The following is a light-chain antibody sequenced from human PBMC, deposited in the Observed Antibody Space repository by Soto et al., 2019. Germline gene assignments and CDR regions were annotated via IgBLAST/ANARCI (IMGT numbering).Light chain of an antibody. J-gene: IGKJ4*01. Sequence: DIQMTQSPSSLSASVGGSVTITCRASQSIGTYLNWYQQESGRAPKLLISAASSLQSGVPSRFSGSRSGVNFTLNVSNLQPRDFATYYCQQPFSVPPTFGGGTKVDLK. CDR1: QSIGTY. CDR2: AAS. V-gene: IGKV1-39*01. CDR3: QQPFSVPPT.